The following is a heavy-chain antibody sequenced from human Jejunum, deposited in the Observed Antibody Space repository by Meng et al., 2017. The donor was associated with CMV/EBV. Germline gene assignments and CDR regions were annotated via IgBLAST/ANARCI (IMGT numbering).Heavy chain of an antibody. J-gene: IGHJ5*02. Sequence: CAAYGFNFGRPAMSWVRQAPGKGLEWVSSISGSNTYYVDSVKGRFTISRDNSKNTLYLQMSSLRVEDTAVYYCAKDRDGVVAADWFDPWGQGTLVTVSS. CDR3: AKDRDGVVAADWFDP. D-gene: IGHD3-3*01. V-gene: IGHV3-23*01. CDR1: GFNFGRPA. CDR2: ISGSNT.